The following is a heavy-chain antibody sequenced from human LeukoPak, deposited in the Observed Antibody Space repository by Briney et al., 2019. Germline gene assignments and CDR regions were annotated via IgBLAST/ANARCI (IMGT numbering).Heavy chain of an antibody. CDR1: GFTFSTYS. D-gene: IGHD6-19*01. Sequence: GGSLRLSCAASGFTFSTYSMNWVRQAPGNGLEWVSAISGSGGSTYYADSVKGRFTISRDNSKNTLYLQMNSLRAEDTAVYYCAKDLRQQWLVTDYWGQGTLVTVSS. CDR2: ISGSGGST. CDR3: AKDLRQQWLVTDY. V-gene: IGHV3-23*01. J-gene: IGHJ4*02.